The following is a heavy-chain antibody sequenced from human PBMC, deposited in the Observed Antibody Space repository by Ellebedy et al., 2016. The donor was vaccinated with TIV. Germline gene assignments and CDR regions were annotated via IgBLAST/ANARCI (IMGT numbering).Heavy chain of an antibody. CDR3: ARGARGARSVYCSSTSCPSTEHPPDEAFDY. Sequence: GSLRLSXAVYGGSFSGYYWSWIRQPPGKGLEWIGEINHSGSTNYNPSLKSRVTISVDTSKNQFSLKLSSVTAADTAVYYCARGARGARSVYCSSTSCPSTEHPPDEAFDYWGQGTLVTVSS. CDR1: GGSFSGYY. J-gene: IGHJ4*02. CDR2: INHSGST. V-gene: IGHV4-34*01. D-gene: IGHD2-2*01.